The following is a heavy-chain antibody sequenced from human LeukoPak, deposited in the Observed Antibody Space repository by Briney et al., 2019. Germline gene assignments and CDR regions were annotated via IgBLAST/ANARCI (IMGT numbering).Heavy chain of an antibody. CDR2: INHSGST. D-gene: IGHD3-3*01. CDR3: ARGRWYDFWSGYYTGAFDT. CDR1: GGSFSGYY. J-gene: IGHJ3*02. V-gene: IGHV4-34*01. Sequence: SETLSLTCAVYGGSFSGYYWSWIRQPPGKGLEWIGEINHSGSTNYNPSLKSRVTISVDTSKNQFSLKLSSVTAADTAVYYCARGRWYDFWSGYYTGAFDTWGQGTMVTVSS.